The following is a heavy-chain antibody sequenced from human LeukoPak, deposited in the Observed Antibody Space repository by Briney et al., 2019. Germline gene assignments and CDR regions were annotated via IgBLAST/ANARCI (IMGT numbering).Heavy chain of an antibody. CDR2: IYYSGST. Sequence: SETLSLICTVSGGSISSYYWSWIRQPPGKGLEWIGYIYYSGSTNYNPSLKSRVTISVDTSKNQFSLKLSSVTAADTAVYYCARGVVANYFDYWGRGTLVTVSS. CDR1: GGSISSYY. CDR3: ARGVVANYFDY. D-gene: IGHD3-22*01. J-gene: IGHJ4*02. V-gene: IGHV4-59*01.